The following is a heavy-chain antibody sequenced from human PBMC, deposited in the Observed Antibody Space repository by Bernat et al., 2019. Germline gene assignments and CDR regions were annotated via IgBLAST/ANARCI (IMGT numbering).Heavy chain of an antibody. D-gene: IGHD3-22*01. CDR2: ISGSGGST. CDR1: GFTFSSYA. CDR3: AKEGSPSPYYYDSSGTFDY. V-gene: IGHV3-23*04. Sequence: EVQLVESGGGLVQPGGSLRLSCAASGFTFSSYAMSWVRQAPGKGLEWVSAISGSGGSTYDADAVKGRFTISRDKSKNTLYLQMNSLRAEDTAVYYCAKEGSPSPYYYDSSGTFDYWGQGTLVTVSS. J-gene: IGHJ4*02.